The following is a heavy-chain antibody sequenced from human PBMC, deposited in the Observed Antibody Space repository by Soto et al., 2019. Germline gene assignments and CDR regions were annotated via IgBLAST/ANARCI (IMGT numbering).Heavy chain of an antibody. CDR2: ISGSGGST. CDR1: GFTFSSYA. D-gene: IGHD1-7*01. CDR3: AKAELSYYYYGMDV. J-gene: IGHJ6*02. Sequence: EVQLLESGGGLVQPGGSLRLSCAASGFTFSSYAMSWVRQAPGKGLEWVSAISGSGGSTYYADSMKGRFTISRDNSKNTLYLQMNSLRAEDTAVYYCAKAELSYYYYGMDVWGQGTTVTVSS. V-gene: IGHV3-23*01.